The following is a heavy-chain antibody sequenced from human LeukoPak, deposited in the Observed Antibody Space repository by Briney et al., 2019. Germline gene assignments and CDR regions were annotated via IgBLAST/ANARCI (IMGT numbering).Heavy chain of an antibody. CDR2: ISYDGSKK. CDR3: AKDHPRATVVTPVWYFDL. V-gene: IGHV3-30*04. J-gene: IGHJ2*01. CDR1: GFTFSSYA. D-gene: IGHD4-23*01. Sequence: GGSLRLSCAASGFTFSSYAMHWVRQAPGKGLEWVTIISYDGSKKYYADYVKGRFTTSRDNSKNTLYLQMNSLRTEDTAVYYCAKDHPRATVVTPVWYFDLWGRGTLVTVSS.